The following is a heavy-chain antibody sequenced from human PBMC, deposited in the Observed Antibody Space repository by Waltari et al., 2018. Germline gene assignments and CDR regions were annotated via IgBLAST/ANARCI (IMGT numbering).Heavy chain of an antibody. Sequence: QVQLVQSGAEVKKPGASVKVSCKASGYTFTSYAMHWVRQAPGQRLEWMGWINAGNGNTKYSQKFQGRVTITRDTSASTAYMELSSLRSEDTAVYYCARSRGYYGSGSYKVGYYGMDVWGQGTTVTVSS. CDR1: GYTFTSYA. J-gene: IGHJ6*02. D-gene: IGHD3-10*01. CDR3: ARSRGYYGSGSYKVGYYGMDV. V-gene: IGHV1-3*01. CDR2: INAGNGNT.